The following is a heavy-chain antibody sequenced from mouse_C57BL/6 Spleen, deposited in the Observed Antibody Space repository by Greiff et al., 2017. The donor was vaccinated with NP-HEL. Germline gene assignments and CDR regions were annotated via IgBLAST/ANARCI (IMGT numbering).Heavy chain of an antibody. CDR1: GFTFSSYA. CDR2: ISSGGDYI. V-gene: IGHV5-9-1*02. J-gene: IGHJ4*01. D-gene: IGHD1-1*01. CDR3: TRDSPITTVVATSSMDY. Sequence: DVHLVESGEGLVKPGGSLKLSCAASGFTFSSYAMSWVRQTPEKRLEWVAYISSGGDYIYYADTVKGRFTISRDNARNTLYLQMSSLKSEDTAMYYCTRDSPITTVVATSSMDYWGQGTSVTVSS.